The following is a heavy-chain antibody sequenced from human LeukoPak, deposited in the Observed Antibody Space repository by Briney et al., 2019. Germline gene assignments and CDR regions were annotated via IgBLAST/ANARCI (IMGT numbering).Heavy chain of an antibody. CDR1: GFTVSSNY. CDR3: ARDLSFDY. Sequence: GGSLRLSCAASGFTVSSNYMSWVRQAPGKGLEWVSVIYSAGSTYYADSVKGRFTISRDNSKNTLYLQMNSLRAEDTAVYYCARDLSFDYWGQGTLVTASS. D-gene: IGHD3-16*02. CDR2: IYSAGST. V-gene: IGHV3-53*01. J-gene: IGHJ4*02.